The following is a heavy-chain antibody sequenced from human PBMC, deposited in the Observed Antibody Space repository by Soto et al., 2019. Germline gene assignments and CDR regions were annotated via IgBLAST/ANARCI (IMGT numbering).Heavy chain of an antibody. D-gene: IGHD5-12*01. J-gene: IGHJ4*02. CDR3: AMDIAFDY. V-gene: IGHV3-30*03. Sequence: GGSLRLSCAASGFTFSSYGMHWVRQAPGKGLEWVAVISYDGSNKYYADSVKGRFTISRDNSKNTLYLQMNSLRADDTAVYYCAMDIAFDYWGQGTLVTVSS. CDR1: GFTFSSYG. CDR2: ISYDGSNK.